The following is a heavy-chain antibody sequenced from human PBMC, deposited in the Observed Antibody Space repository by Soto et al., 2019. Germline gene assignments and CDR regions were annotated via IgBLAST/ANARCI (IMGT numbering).Heavy chain of an antibody. CDR3: VREGRKEVVITTLDF. CDR1: GFTFNNYW. Sequence: GGSLRLSCAASGFTFNNYWMTWVRQAPGKGLEWVANINQDGSDKYYVDSVKGRFTISRDNARNSLYLQMNSLRADDTAVYYCVREGRKEVVITTLDFWGQGTLVTVSS. CDR2: INQDGSDK. J-gene: IGHJ4*02. D-gene: IGHD3-22*01. V-gene: IGHV3-7*03.